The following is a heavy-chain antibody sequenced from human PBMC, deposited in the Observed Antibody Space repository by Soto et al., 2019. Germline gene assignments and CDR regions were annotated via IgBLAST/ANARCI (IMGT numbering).Heavy chain of an antibody. CDR1: GFTFSKFD. CDR3: ARGQEVGAHFFDS. J-gene: IGHJ4*02. D-gene: IGHD2-15*01. Sequence: PGGSLRLSCEASGFTFSKFDMHWVRQPTGKGLEWVSTIGISGDTYYAVSVKGRFTISRDNAKNSLSLQMNSLRAGDTALYFCARGQEVGAHFFDSWRQGTQVIVSS. CDR2: IGISGDT. V-gene: IGHV3-13*04.